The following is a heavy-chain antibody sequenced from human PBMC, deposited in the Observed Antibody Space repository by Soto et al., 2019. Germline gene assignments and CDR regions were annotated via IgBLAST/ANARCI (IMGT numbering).Heavy chain of an antibody. D-gene: IGHD6-13*01. CDR2: IYYSGST. Sequence: QLQLQESGPGLVKPSETLSLTCTVSGGSISSSSYYWGWIRQPPGKGLEWIGSIYYSGSTNYNPSLKSRVTISVDTSKNQFSLKLSSVTAADTAVYYCARGAGTSFDYWGQGTLVTVSS. J-gene: IGHJ4*02. CDR3: ARGAGTSFDY. V-gene: IGHV4-39*07. CDR1: GGSISSSSYY.